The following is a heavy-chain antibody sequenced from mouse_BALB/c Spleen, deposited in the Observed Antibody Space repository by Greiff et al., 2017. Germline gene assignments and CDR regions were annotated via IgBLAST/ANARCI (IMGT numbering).Heavy chain of an antibody. Sequence: EVQLQQSGPELVKPGASVKISCKASGYSFTGYYMHWVKQSHVKSLEWIGRINPYNGATSYNQNFKDKASLTVDKSSSTAYMELHSLTSEDSAVYYCAREGDGYYDAMDYWGQGTSVTVSS. CDR2: INPYNGAT. V-gene: IGHV1-31*01. CDR1: GYSFTGYY. CDR3: AREGDGYYDAMDY. D-gene: IGHD2-3*01. J-gene: IGHJ4*01.